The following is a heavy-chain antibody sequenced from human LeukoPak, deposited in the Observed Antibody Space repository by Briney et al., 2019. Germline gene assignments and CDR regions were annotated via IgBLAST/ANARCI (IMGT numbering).Heavy chain of an antibody. J-gene: IGHJ4*02. V-gene: IGHV3-48*02. D-gene: IGHD3-22*01. CDR2: ISGSGSSI. CDR1: GFTFSSYG. Sequence: GGSLRLSCAASGFTFSSYGMHWVRQAPGKGLEWVAYISGSGSSIYYADSVKGRFTISRDNAKNSLYLQMNSLRDEDTAVYYCARDRAYYYDSSGYYYFDHWGQGTLVTVSP. CDR3: ARDRAYYYDSSGYYYFDH.